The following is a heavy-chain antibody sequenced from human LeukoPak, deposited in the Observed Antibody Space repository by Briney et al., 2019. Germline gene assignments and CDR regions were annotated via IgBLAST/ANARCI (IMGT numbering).Heavy chain of an antibody. CDR2: IYPGDSDT. V-gene: IGHV5-51*01. CDR3: ASTRRDIAAAGTREAFDI. Sequence: GESLKISCKGSGYRFTSYWISWVRQMPGKGLEWMGIIYPGDSDTRYGPSFQGQVTISADKSISTAYLQWSSLKASDTAMYYCASTRRDIAAAGTREAFDIWGQGTTVTVSS. D-gene: IGHD6-13*01. CDR1: GYRFTSYW. J-gene: IGHJ3*02.